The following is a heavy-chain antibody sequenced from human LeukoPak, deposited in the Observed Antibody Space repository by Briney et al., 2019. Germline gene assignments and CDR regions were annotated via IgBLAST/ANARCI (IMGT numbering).Heavy chain of an antibody. CDR1: GFTFSSYA. CDR3: AKTIRWIQLWSLDY. Sequence: PGGSLRLSCAASGFTFSSYAMSWVRQAPGKGLEWVSAISGSGGSTYYADSVKGRFTISRDNSKNTLYLQMNSLRAEDTAVYYCAKTIRWIQLWSLDYWGQGILVTVSS. J-gene: IGHJ4*02. CDR2: ISGSGGST. V-gene: IGHV3-23*01. D-gene: IGHD5-18*01.